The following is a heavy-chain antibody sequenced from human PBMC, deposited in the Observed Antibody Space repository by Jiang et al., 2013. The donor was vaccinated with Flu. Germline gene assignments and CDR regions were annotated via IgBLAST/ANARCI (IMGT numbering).Heavy chain of an antibody. CDR1: GYSFTSYW. D-gene: IGHD6-6*01. CDR2: IDPSDSYT. J-gene: IGHJ4*02. CDR3: ARHYYSSSSPGHY. V-gene: IGHV5-10-1*01. Sequence: GAEVKKPGESLRISCKGSGYSFTSYWISWVRQMPGKPGVDGRIDPSDSYTNYSPSFQGHVTISADKSISTAYLQWSSLKASDTAMYYCARHYYSSSSPGHYWGQGTLVTVSS.